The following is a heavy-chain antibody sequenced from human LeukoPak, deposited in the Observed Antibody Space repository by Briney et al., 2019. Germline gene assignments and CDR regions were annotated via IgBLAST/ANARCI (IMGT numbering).Heavy chain of an antibody. CDR2: IYYSGST. V-gene: IGHV4-39*02. CDR3: ARDTGGFGELFQY. CDR1: GGSISSSSYY. D-gene: IGHD3-10*01. J-gene: IGHJ4*02. Sequence: PSETLSLTCTVSGGSISSSSYYWGWIRQPPGKGLEWIGSIYYSGSTYYNPSLKSRVTISVDTSKNQFSLKLSSVTAADTAVYYCARDTGGFGELFQYWGQGTLVTVSS.